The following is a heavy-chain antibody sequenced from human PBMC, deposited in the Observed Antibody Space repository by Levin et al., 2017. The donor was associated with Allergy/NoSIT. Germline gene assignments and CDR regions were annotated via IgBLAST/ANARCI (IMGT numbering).Heavy chain of an antibody. J-gene: IGHJ4*02. CDR3: ARGKTLRGYSGYDY. V-gene: IGHV3-20*04. Sequence: GGSLRLSCTASGFTYDDYGMAWVRQVPGRGLEWVSGIGWNGADTGYLDSVKGRFTITRDNAKNSLYLEMNSLRAEDTALYYCARGKTLRGYSGYDYWGQGTLVTVSS. D-gene: IGHD5-12*01. CDR2: IGWNGADT. CDR1: GFTYDDYG.